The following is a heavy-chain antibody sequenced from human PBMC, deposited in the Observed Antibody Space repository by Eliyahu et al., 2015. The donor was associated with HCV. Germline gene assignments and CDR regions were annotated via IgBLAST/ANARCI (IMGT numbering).Heavy chain of an antibody. V-gene: IGHV4-34*01. J-gene: IGHJ4*02. CDR1: GGSFSGYY. CDR3: ARGSQLAPRACWD. CDR2: INHSGST. D-gene: IGHD6-13*01. Sequence: QVQLQQWGAGLLKPSETLSLTCAVYGGSFSGYYWSWIRQPPGKGLEWIGEINHSGSTNYNPSLKSRVTTSVDTSKNQFSLKLSSVTAADTAVYYCARGSQLAPRACWDWGQGTLVTVSS.